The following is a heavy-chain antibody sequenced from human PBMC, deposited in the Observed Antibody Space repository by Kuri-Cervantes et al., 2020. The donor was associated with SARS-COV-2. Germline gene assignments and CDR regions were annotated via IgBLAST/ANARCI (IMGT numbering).Heavy chain of an antibody. CDR2: ISGSGGST. CDR1: GFTFSSYA. D-gene: IGHD4-17*01. CDR3: AKVESQVEDDYVGGYWGYFDY. Sequence: GESLKISCAASGFTFSSYAMSWVRQAPGKGLEWVSAISGSGGSTYYADSVKGRFTISRDNSKNTLYLQMNSLRAEDTAVYYCAKVESQVEDDYVGGYWGYFDYWGQGTLVTVSS. V-gene: IGHV3-23*01. J-gene: IGHJ4*02.